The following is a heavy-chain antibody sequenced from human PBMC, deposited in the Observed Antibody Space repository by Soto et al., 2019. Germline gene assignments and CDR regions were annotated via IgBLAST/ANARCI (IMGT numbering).Heavy chain of an antibody. CDR2: INPSGGRT. V-gene: IGHV1-46*01. D-gene: IGHD2-2*01. CDR1: GYTFTSYF. Sequence: AAVKVSCKASGYTFTSYFIHWVRQAPGRGLEWMGIINPSGGRTNNAQQFQGRVTMTRDTSTSTVYMELSSLRSEDTAVYFCARTNAVVNPFPWDFWGQGTQVTDSS. J-gene: IGHJ4*02. CDR3: ARTNAVVNPFPWDF.